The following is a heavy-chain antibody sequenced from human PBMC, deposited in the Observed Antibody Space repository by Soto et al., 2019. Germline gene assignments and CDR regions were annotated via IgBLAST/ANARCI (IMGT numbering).Heavy chain of an antibody. CDR2: ISSSGDT. J-gene: IGHJ6*02. Sequence: LRLSCAASGFTFGSYSMHWVRQAPGKGLEWVSSISSSGDTYYADSLKGRLTISRDYAKNSLSLQMNSLRAEDTAVYYCAREETAWPLAYGLDVWGQGTTVTVSS. D-gene: IGHD2-21*02. V-gene: IGHV3-21*01. CDR1: GFTFGSYS. CDR3: AREETAWPLAYGLDV.